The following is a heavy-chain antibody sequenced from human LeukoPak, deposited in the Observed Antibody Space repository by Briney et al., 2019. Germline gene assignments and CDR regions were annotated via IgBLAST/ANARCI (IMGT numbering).Heavy chain of an antibody. CDR3: AGEDNSSGYRPFDI. CDR2: INPNNGGT. J-gene: IGHJ3*02. CDR1: GYTFTNYY. Sequence: ASVKVSCKTSGYTFTNYYIHWVRQAPGQGLEWMGRINPNNGGTNYAQKFQGRVTMTRDMSMSTAYMELSRLRSDDTAVYYCAGEDNSSGYRPFDIWGQGTMVTVPS. V-gene: IGHV1-2*06. D-gene: IGHD3-22*01.